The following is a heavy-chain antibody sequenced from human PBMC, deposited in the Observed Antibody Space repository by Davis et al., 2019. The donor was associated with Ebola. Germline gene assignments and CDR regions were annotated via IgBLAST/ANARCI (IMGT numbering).Heavy chain of an antibody. CDR2: ISSSGRTI. CDR1: GFTFSGYY. V-gene: IGHV3-11*01. D-gene: IGHD1-1*01. Sequence: PGGSLRLSCAASGFTFSGYYMTWIRQAPGKGLEWVSYISSSGRTIYYADSVKGRFTISRDNAKNSLYLQMNSLRAEDTAVYYCASDNNSPAWGQGTLVTVSS. J-gene: IGHJ5*02. CDR3: ASDNNSPA.